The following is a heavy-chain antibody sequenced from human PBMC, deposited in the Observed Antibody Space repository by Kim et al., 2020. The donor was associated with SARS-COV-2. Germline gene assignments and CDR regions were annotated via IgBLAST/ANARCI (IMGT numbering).Heavy chain of an antibody. J-gene: IGHJ1*01. CDR1: GGSFSGYY. CDR3: AKLRFLEWVPLHRRSS. Sequence: SETLSLTCAVYGGSFSGYYWSWIRQPPGKGLEWIGEINHSGSTNYNPSLKSRVTISVDTSKNQFSLKLSSVTAADTAAYYCAKLRFLEWVPLHRRSSWG. D-gene: IGHD3-3*01. V-gene: IGHV4-34*01. CDR2: INHSGST.